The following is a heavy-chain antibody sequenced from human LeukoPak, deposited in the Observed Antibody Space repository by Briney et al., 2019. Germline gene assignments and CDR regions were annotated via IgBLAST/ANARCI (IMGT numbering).Heavy chain of an antibody. J-gene: IGHJ5*02. D-gene: IGHD3-10*01. CDR1: GGSSSGYY. V-gene: IGHV4-34*01. CDR2: INHSGST. CDR3: ARRSVRGVIPS. Sequence: PSETLSLTCAVYGGSSSGYYWSWIRQPPGKGLEWIGEINHSGSTNYNPSLKSRVTISVDTSKNQFSLKLSSVTAADTAVYYCARRSVRGVIPSWGQGTLVTVSS.